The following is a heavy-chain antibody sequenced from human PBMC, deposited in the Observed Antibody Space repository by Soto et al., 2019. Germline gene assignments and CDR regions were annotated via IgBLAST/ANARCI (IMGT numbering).Heavy chain of an antibody. V-gene: IGHV3-30*03. CDR2: ISYEGSNR. Sequence: PGGSLRLSXAASGFRFSAYAMHWVRQAPGKGLEWVAVISYEGSNRFYADSVKGRFTVSRDNSKNMVYLQMNSLRGEDTAVFYCATDYGDYNFNYGMDVWGQGTTVTVSS. J-gene: IGHJ6*02. D-gene: IGHD4-17*01. CDR1: GFRFSAYA. CDR3: ATDYGDYNFNYGMDV.